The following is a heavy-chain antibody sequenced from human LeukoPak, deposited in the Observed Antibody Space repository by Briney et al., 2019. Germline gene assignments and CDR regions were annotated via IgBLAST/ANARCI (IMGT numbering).Heavy chain of an antibody. CDR3: ARDLRAAVDY. J-gene: IGHJ4*02. V-gene: IGHV1-18*01. Sequence: ASVKVSCRASGGTFSSLGIGWVRQAPGQGLEWMGWISAYNGNTNYAQKLQGRVTMTTDTSTSTAYMELRSLRSDDTAVYYCARDLRAAVDYWGQGTLVTVSS. D-gene: IGHD6-13*01. CDR2: ISAYNGNT. CDR1: GGTFSSLG.